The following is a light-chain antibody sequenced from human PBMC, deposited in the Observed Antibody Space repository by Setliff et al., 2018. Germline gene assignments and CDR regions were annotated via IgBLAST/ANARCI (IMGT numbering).Light chain of an antibody. V-gene: IGLV2-14*01. Sequence: QSALAQPASVSGSPGQSITISCTGTSSDVGGYNYVSWYQQHPGKAPKLMIYDVSKRPSGVSSRFSGSKSGNTASLTISGLQAEDEADYYCSSYTSSSTYVVFGGGTKVTVL. CDR2: DVS. J-gene: IGLJ2*01. CDR3: SSYTSSSTYVV. CDR1: SSDVGGYNY.